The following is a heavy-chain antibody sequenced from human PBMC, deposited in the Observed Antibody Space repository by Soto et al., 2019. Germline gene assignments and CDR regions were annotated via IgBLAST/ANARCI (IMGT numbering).Heavy chain of an antibody. CDR3: AKGSGLRYYYYYGMDV. CDR1: GFTFSSYA. J-gene: IGHJ6*02. CDR2: ISGSGGST. V-gene: IGHV3-23*01. Sequence: EVQLLESGGGLVQPGGSLRLSCAASGFTFSSYAMSWVRQAPGKGLEWVSAISGSGGSTYYADSVKGRFTISRDNSKNTLYLQMNSLRAEDTAVYYCAKGSGLRYYYYYGMDVWGQGTTVTVSS. D-gene: IGHD3-3*01.